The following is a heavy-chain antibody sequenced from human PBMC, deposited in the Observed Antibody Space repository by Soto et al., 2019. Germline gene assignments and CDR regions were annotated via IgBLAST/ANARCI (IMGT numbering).Heavy chain of an antibody. CDR2: ISGRGGST. CDR1: GFTFSSYA. J-gene: IGHJ4*02. V-gene: IGHV3-23*01. CDR3: AKDSDRLDY. D-gene: IGHD2-15*01. Sequence: PGGSLRLSCAASGFTFSSYAMSWVRQAPGKGLEWVSAISGRGGSTYYADYVTGRFTISRDNSKNTRYLQMNSLRAEDTAVYYCAKDSDRLDYWRQETLVTVS.